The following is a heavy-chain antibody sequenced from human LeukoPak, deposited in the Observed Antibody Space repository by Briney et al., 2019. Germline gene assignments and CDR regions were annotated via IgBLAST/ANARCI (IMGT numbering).Heavy chain of an antibody. V-gene: IGHV4-39*07. J-gene: IGHJ3*02. D-gene: IGHD4-17*01. CDR2: IYTSGST. CDR3: ARRAPTVTTFYAFDI. Sequence: SETLSLTCTVSGGSISSSSYYWGWIRQPPGKGLEWIGRIYTSGSTNYNPSLKSRVTMSVDTSKNHFSLNLSSATAADTAVYYCARRAPTVTTFYAFDIWGQGTMVTVSS. CDR1: GGSISSSSYY.